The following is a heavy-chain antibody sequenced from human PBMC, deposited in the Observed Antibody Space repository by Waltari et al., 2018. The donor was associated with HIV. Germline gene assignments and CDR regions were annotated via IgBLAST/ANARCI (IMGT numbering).Heavy chain of an antibody. D-gene: IGHD3-10*01. CDR3: ARRGVLTYYYTMDV. Sequence: QVQLVESGGGVVQPGRSLRLSCAASGFTFSNHGMHWLRQAPGRGLVGVAVLSYGGSDKYYADSVGGRFTISRDNSKNTLYLQMNNLRAEDTAVYFCARRGVLTYYYTMDVWGQGTTVTVSS. CDR1: GFTFSNHG. J-gene: IGHJ6*02. V-gene: IGHV3-33*05. CDR2: LSYGGSDK.